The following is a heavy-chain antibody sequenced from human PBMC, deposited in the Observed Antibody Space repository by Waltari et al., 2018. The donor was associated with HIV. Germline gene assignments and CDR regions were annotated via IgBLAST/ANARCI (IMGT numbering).Heavy chain of an antibody. CDR3: ARKYSSSWGAPFDY. CDR1: GFTPSSYG. J-gene: IGHJ4*02. CDR2: IWYDGSKK. V-gene: IGHV3-33*01. D-gene: IGHD6-13*01. Sequence: QVQLVESGGGVVQPGRSLRLSCATSGFTPSSYGMHWVRQAPGKGLEWVTVIWYDGSKKYYADSVKGRFTISRDNSKNTLYLKMNSLRIEDTAVYYCARKYSSSWGAPFDYWGQGTLVTVSS.